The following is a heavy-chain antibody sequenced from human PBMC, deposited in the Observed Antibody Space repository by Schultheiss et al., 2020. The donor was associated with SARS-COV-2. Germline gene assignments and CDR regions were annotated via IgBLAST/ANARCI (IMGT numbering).Heavy chain of an antibody. V-gene: IGHV1-18*01. D-gene: IGHD3-9*01. CDR3: AAERYDTLGGMDV. Sequence: ASVKVSCKASGYTFTSYGISWVRQAPGQGLEWMGWISAYNGNTNYAQKLQGRVTMTTDTSTSTAYMELSSLRSEDTAVYYCAAERYDTLGGMDVWGQGTTVTVSS. J-gene: IGHJ6*02. CDR2: ISAYNGNT. CDR1: GYTFTSYG.